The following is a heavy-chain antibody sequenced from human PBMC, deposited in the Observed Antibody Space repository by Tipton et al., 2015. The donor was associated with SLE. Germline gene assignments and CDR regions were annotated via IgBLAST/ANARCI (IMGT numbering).Heavy chain of an antibody. CDR2: ISSNGDST. D-gene: IGHD2-2*01. CDR3: TTVVVVPFDY. Sequence: SLRLSCAASGFTFSSYAIHWVRQAPGKGLEYVSGISSNGDSTYSASSLKGRFTISRDNSKNTLYLQMNSLKTEDTAVYYCTTVVVVPFDYWGQGTLVTVSS. V-gene: IGHV3-64*01. J-gene: IGHJ4*02. CDR1: GFTFSSYA.